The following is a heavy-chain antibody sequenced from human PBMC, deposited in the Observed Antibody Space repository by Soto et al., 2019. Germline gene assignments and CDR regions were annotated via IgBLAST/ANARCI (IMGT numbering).Heavy chain of an antibody. D-gene: IGHD3-10*01. CDR2: INPSGGST. J-gene: IGHJ4*02. Sequence: ASVKVSCKASGYTFTSYYMHWVRQAPGQGLEWMGIINPSGGSTSYAQKFQGRVTMTRDTSTSTVYMELSSLRSEDTAVYYCARVGSSNMVRGVIFYFDYWGQGTLVTVSS. CDR3: ARVGSSNMVRGVIFYFDY. V-gene: IGHV1-46*03. CDR1: GYTFTSYY.